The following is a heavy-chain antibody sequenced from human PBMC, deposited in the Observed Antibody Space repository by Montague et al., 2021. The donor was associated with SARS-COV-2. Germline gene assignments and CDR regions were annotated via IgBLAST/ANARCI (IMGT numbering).Heavy chain of an antibody. J-gene: IGHJ4*02. CDR2: IYSNDEK. D-gene: IGHD3-9*01. V-gene: IGHV2-5*01. Sequence: PALVKPTQTLTLTCTFSGFSLSTPNVGVGWIRQPPGKALEWVADIYSNDEKRYSPSLRNRLTITKDTAKNQVVLSLTYVDPVDTATYYCAHLIRYYDIFTGIPFDYWGQGSQVTVSS. CDR3: AHLIRYYDIFTGIPFDY. CDR1: GFSLSTPNVG.